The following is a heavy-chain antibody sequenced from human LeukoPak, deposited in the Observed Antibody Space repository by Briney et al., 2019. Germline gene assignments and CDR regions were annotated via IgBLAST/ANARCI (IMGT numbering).Heavy chain of an antibody. CDR2: IKEDGSGK. D-gene: IGHD2-15*01. Sequence: GGSLRLSCAVSGLTFSSYWVSWVRQAPGKGLEWVANIKEDGSGKYYVDSVKGRFTISRDNSKNTLYLQINSLKAEDTAVYYCARGCSATRCPADSWGQGSLVTVSS. V-gene: IGHV3-7*01. CDR1: GLTFSSYW. J-gene: IGHJ4*02. CDR3: ARGCSATRCPADS.